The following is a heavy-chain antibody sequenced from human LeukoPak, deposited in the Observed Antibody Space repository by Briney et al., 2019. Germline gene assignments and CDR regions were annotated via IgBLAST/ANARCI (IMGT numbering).Heavy chain of an antibody. D-gene: IGHD3-16*02. V-gene: IGHV4-34*01. Sequence: SSETLSLTXAVYGGSFSGYYWSWIGQPPGKGLEWIGEINHSGSTNYNPSLKSRVTISVDTSKNQFSLKLSSVTAADTAVYYCAIGWRYRARLIGYWGQGTLVTVSS. CDR3: AIGWRYRARLIGY. CDR1: GGSFSGYY. J-gene: IGHJ4*02. CDR2: INHSGST.